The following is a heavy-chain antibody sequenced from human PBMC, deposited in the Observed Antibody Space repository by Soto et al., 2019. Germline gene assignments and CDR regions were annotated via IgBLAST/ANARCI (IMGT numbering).Heavy chain of an antibody. Sequence: GASVKVSCKASGYTFTGYDINWVRQATGQGLEWMGWMNPNSGNTGYAQKFQGRVTMTRNTSISTAYMELSSLRSEDTAVYYCARGWRYFDWFGRYYYYGMDVWGQGTTVTVSS. V-gene: IGHV1-8*01. CDR1: GYTFTGYD. CDR2: MNPNSGNT. D-gene: IGHD3-9*01. J-gene: IGHJ6*02. CDR3: ARGWRYFDWFGRYYYYGMDV.